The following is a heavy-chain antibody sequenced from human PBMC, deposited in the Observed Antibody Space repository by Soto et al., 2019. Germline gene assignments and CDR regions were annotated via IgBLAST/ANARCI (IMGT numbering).Heavy chain of an antibody. D-gene: IGHD6-6*01. CDR1: GFTFSSYA. Sequence: EVQLLESGGGLVQPGESLRLSCAASGFTFSSYAMSWVRQAPGKGLEWVSVISGSDDSTYYADSVKGRFTISRDNSKNTRYLQMNSLTAEDTAVYYCAKRSSSATFDYCCQGTLGTVSS. CDR3: AKRSSSATFDY. V-gene: IGHV3-23*01. J-gene: IGHJ4*02. CDR2: ISGSDDST.